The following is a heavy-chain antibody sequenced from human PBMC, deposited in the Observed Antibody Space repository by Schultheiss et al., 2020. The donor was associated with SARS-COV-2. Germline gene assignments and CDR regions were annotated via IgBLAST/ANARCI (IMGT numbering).Heavy chain of an antibody. J-gene: IGHJ4*02. CDR3: ARGVTVFGSGWYVGLRNKYYFDY. V-gene: IGHV4-59*01. D-gene: IGHD6-19*01. CDR2: IYYSGST. CDR1: GGSISSSY. Sequence: SETLSLTCTVSGGSISSSYWSWIRQPPGKGLEWIGYIYYSGSTYYNPSLKSRVTISVDTSKNQFSLKLSSVTAADTAVYYCARGVTVFGSGWYVGLRNKYYFDYWGQGTLVTVAS.